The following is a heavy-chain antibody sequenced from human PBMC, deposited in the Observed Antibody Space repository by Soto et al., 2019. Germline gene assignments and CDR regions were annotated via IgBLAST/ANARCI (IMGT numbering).Heavy chain of an antibody. Sequence: QVQLQESGPGLVKPSQTLSLTCIVSGGFISSGDYFWSWIRQSPGKGLEWIGNIYHSGNTYYTPSLKSRATISVDTSKNEFSLRLSSVTAADTAVYYCATWDRRGVFDIWGQGTMVTVSS. J-gene: IGHJ3*02. CDR1: GGFISSGDYF. V-gene: IGHV4-30-4*01. D-gene: IGHD1-26*01. CDR3: ATWDRRGVFDI. CDR2: IYHSGNT.